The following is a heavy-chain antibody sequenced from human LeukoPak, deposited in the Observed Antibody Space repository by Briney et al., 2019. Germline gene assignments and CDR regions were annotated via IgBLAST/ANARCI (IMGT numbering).Heavy chain of an antibody. CDR1: GYSFTSYW. CDR2: IYPGDSDT. D-gene: IGHD3-3*01. CDR3: ARLQDLNWFDP. V-gene: IGHV5-51*01. Sequence: GESLKASFKGSGYSFTSYWIGWVRQIPGKGLEWMGIIYPGDSDTRYSPSFQGQVTISADKSISTAYLQWSSLKASDTAMYYCARLQDLNWFDPWGQGTLVTVSS. J-gene: IGHJ5*02.